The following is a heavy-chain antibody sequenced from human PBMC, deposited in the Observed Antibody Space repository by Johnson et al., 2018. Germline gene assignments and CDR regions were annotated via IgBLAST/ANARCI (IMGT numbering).Heavy chain of an antibody. CDR2: TTYDGSNK. J-gene: IGHJ3*02. CDR1: GFTFRTYS. Sequence: QVQLVESGGGVVQPGRSLRLSCAASGFTFRTYSMHWVRQAPGKGLEWVAVTTYDGSNKYYADFVKGRFTISRDNSKNTLYLQMNSLRAEDTAGYYCATNGYGGGTAAFDIWGQGTMVTVSS. V-gene: IGHV3-30-3*01. CDR3: ATNGYGGGTAAFDI. D-gene: IGHD3-16*01.